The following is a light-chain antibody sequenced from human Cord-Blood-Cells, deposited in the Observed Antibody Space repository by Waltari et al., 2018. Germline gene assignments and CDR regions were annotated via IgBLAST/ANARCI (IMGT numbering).Light chain of an antibody. CDR3: CSYAGSSTYV. CDR2: EVS. CDR1: SSDVGSYNL. V-gene: IGLV2-23*02. Sequence: QSALTQPASVSGSPGQSITISCTGTSSDVGSYNLVSWYQQHPGKAPKLMLYEVSKRPSGVSNRFSGSKSGNTASLTISGLQAEDEAEYYCCSYAGSSTYVFGTGTKVTVL. J-gene: IGLJ1*01.